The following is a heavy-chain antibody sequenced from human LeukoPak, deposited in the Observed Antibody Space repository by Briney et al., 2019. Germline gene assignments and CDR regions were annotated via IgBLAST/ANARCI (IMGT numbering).Heavy chain of an antibody. CDR1: GYTFTSYG. CDR3: ARDRQCGY. CDR2: ISPYNGNT. D-gene: IGHD2-21*01. Sequence: ASVKVSCKASGYTFTSYGISWVRQAPGQGLEWMGWISPYNGNTNYAPKLQCRVTMTTDTATSTAYMELTSLTSDDTAVYYCARDRQCGYWGQGTLVTVSS. J-gene: IGHJ4*02. V-gene: IGHV1-18*01.